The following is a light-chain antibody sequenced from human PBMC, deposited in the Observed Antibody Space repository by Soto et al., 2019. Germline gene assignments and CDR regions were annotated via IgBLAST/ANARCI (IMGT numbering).Light chain of an antibody. J-gene: IGKJ1*01. Sequence: EIVMTQSPATLSVSPGESATLSCRASQSISSSKLAWYQQNPGQAPRLLMYGASNRATGIPARFSGSGSGTEFTLTISSLQSEDFAVYYCQQSDSWPRTFGQGTKVEIK. CDR3: QQSDSWPRT. CDR1: QSISSS. V-gene: IGKV3-15*01. CDR2: GAS.